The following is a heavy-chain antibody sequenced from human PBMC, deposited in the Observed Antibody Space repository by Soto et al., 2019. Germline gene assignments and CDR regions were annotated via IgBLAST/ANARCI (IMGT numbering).Heavy chain of an antibody. V-gene: IGHV4-30-2*02. CDR1: GGSISSGGYS. CDR2: IYHSGST. J-gene: IGHJ4*02. Sequence: SETLSLTCAVSGGSISSGGYSWNWIRQPPGKGLEWIGNIYHSGSTYYNASLKSRVTISGDTSKNQFSLRLRSVTAADTAVYFCARSTGYGDSYFDYWGQGALVTVSS. CDR3: ARSTGYGDSYFDY. D-gene: IGHD4-17*01.